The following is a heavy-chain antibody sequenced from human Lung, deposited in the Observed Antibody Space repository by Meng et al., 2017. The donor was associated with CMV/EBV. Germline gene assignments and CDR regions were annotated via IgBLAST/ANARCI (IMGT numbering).Heavy chain of an antibody. Sequence: SETLSLTCSAPGVPINSYFWTWVPQPPGKGLEWIGHIYNDGGSTDYNPALNRRVTLSSDTSRNQVSLRVTSATAADTAAYCCATVYCSSYKICYPDSWGQGXLVTVSS. D-gene: IGHD2-2*01. V-gene: IGHV4-59*01. CDR2: IYNDGGST. CDR1: GVPINSYF. CDR3: ATVYCSSYKICYPDS. J-gene: IGHJ4*02.